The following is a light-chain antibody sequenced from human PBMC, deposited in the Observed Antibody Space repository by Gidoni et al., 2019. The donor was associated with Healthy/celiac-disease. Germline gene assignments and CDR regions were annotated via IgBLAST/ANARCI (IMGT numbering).Light chain of an antibody. CDR1: QDISNY. J-gene: IGKJ1*01. CDR2: DAS. Sequence: DIQMTQSPSSLSASVGDRVTITCQASQDISNYLNWYQQKPGKAPKLLIYDASNWETGVPSRCSGSGSGTDFTFTISSLQPEDIATEYCKKYDNIPWTFGQGTKVEIK. V-gene: IGKV1-33*01. CDR3: KKYDNIPWT.